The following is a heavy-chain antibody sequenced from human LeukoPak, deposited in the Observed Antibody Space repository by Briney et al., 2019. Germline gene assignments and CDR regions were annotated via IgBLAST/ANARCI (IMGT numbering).Heavy chain of an antibody. D-gene: IGHD3-22*01. CDR2: IYSSGTT. Sequence: PSGTLSPTCTVSGGSISSYYWSWIQQPAGKGLEWIGRIYSSGTTNYNPSLKSRVTMSVDTSKNQFSLKLSSVTAADTAVYYCARSVYDSSGYYYYYWGQGTLVTVSS. CDR1: GGSISSYY. V-gene: IGHV4-4*07. CDR3: ARSVYDSSGYYYYY. J-gene: IGHJ4*02.